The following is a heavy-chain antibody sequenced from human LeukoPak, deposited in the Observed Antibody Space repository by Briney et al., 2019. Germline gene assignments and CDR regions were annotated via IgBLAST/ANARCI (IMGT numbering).Heavy chain of an antibody. CDR2: ITDGGGST. Sequence: GGSLRLSCAASGFTFNCCTMGWVRQTPGKGLEWVSSITDGGGSTYYADSVKGRFIISRDNSKNTLYLQMNSLRAEDTAVYYCARESGDYDEYYFDYWGQGTLVTVSS. D-gene: IGHD4-17*01. J-gene: IGHJ4*02. V-gene: IGHV3-23*01. CDR3: ARESGDYDEYYFDY. CDR1: GFTFNCCT.